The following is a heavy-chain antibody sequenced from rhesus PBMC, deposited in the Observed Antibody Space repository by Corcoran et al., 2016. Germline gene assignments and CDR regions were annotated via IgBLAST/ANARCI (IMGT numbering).Heavy chain of an antibody. J-gene: IGHJ4*01. CDR3: ARVGYGSYGHYFDY. Sequence: QVQLQESGPELVKPSETLSLTCAVSGGSISSSNWWSWLRQPPGKGLEWIGRISGSGGSTSYNPSRKSRVTISTDTSKNQFSLKLSSVTAADTAVYYCARVGYGSYGHYFDYWGQGVLVTVSS. D-gene: IGHD4-4*01. CDR1: GGSISSSNW. CDR2: ISGSGGST. V-gene: IGHV4-92*01.